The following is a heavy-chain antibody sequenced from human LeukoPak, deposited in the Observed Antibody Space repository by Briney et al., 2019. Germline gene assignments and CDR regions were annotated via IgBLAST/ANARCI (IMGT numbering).Heavy chain of an antibody. V-gene: IGHV3-66*01. Sequence: GGSLRLSCAASGFTVSSNYMSWVRQAPGKGLEWVSVIYSGGSTYYADSVKGRFTISRDNSKNTLYLQMNSLRAEDTAVYYCARVHYSWFDPWAREPWSPSPQ. J-gene: IGHJ5*02. CDR1: GFTVSSNY. CDR2: IYSGGST. CDR3: ARVHYSWFDP.